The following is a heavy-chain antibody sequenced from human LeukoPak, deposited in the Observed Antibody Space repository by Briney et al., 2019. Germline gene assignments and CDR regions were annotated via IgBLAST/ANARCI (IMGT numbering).Heavy chain of an antibody. CDR2: IYGNGRA. D-gene: IGHD2-2*01. V-gene: IGHV4-61*02. J-gene: IGHJ2*01. CDR3: ARGDCSSTSCYVCYFDL. CDR1: GGSISNGRYY. Sequence: SETLSLTCTVSGGSISNGRYYWSWIRQPAGKGLEWIGRIYGNGRANYNPSLKSRGTISVDTSKAEFSLKLTSVTAADTAVYYCARGDCSSTSCYVCYFDLWGRGTLVTVSS.